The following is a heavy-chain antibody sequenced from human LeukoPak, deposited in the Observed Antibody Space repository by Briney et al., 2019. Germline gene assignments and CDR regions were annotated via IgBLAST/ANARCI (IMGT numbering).Heavy chain of an antibody. CDR3: ATVSRHRNDFIPKHGMDV. CDR1: GYTLTELS. D-gene: IGHD1-1*01. Sequence: ASVKVSCKVSGYTLTELSMHWVRQAPGKGLEWMGGFDPEDGETIYAQKFQGRVTMTEDTSTDTAYMELSSLRSEDTAVYYCATVSRHRNDFIPKHGMDVWGQGTTVTVSS. J-gene: IGHJ6*02. V-gene: IGHV1-24*01. CDR2: FDPEDGET.